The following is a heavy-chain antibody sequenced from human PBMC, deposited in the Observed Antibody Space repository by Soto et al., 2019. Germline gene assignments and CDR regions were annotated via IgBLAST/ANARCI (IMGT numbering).Heavy chain of an antibody. CDR1: GFTFSSYW. J-gene: IGHJ4*02. V-gene: IGHV3-74*01. CDR2: INSDGSST. Sequence: EVQLVESGGGLFQPGGSLRLSCAASGFTFSSYWIHWVRQAPGKGLVWVSRINSDGSSTSYADSVKGRFTISRDNAKNTLDLQMNSLRAEDTAVYYCVRTSLVVAAATREDYWGQGTLVTVSS. CDR3: VRTSLVVAAATREDY. D-gene: IGHD2-15*01.